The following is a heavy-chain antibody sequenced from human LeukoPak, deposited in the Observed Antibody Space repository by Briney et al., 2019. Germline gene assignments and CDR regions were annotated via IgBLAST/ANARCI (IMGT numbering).Heavy chain of an antibody. CDR2: IYYSGST. J-gene: IGHJ4*02. Sequence: PSETLSLTCTVSGYSISTGYYWGWIRQPPGKGLEWIGSIYYSGSTYYNPSLKSRVTISVDTSKNQFSLKLSSVTAADTAVYYCARCQVVLMVYAFDYWGQGTLVTVSS. V-gene: IGHV4-38-2*02. CDR1: GYSISTGYY. CDR3: ARCQVVLMVYAFDY. D-gene: IGHD2-8*01.